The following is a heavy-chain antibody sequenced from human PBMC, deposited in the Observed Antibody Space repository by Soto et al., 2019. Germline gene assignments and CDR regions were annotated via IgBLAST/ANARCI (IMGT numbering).Heavy chain of an antibody. CDR2: IYWDDDK. V-gene: IGHV2-5*02. D-gene: IGHD3-10*01. CDR3: AHFRGNYASAY. CDR1: GFSLSTSGLG. J-gene: IGHJ4*02. Sequence: QITLKESGPTLVKPTQTLTLTCTFSGFSLSTSGLGVGWIRQPPGKALEWLALIYWDDDKRYSPSLKSRLTRTXXSSKNQVVPTMTNMDPVDTATYYCAHFRGNYASAYWGQGTLVTVSS.